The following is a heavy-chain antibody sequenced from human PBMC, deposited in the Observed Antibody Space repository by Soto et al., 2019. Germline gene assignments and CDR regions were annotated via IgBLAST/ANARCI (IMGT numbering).Heavy chain of an antibody. D-gene: IGHD2-15*01. V-gene: IGHV1-18*04. J-gene: IGHJ6*02. CDR1: GYTFTSYG. Sequence: QVQLVQSGAEVKKPGASVKVSCKASGYTFTSYGISWVRQAPGQGLEWMGWISAYNGNTNYAQKLQGRVTMTTDTSTSTAYIELRSLRSDDTAVYYCAREGVVVVAATYYYGMDVWGQGTTVTVSS. CDR2: ISAYNGNT. CDR3: AREGVVVVAATYYYGMDV.